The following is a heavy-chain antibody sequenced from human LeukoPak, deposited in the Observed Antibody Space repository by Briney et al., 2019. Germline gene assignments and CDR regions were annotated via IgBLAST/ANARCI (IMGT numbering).Heavy chain of an antibody. CDR3: ARRPFPDYCSGGSCYDWFDP. V-gene: IGHV4-34*01. CDR1: GGSFSGYY. D-gene: IGHD2-15*01. CDR2: INHSGST. J-gene: IGHJ5*02. Sequence: SETLSLTCAVYGGSFSGYYWSWIRQPPGKGLEWIGEINHSGSTNYNPSLKSRVTISVDTSKNQFSLKLSSVTAADTAVYYCARRPFPDYCSGGSCYDWFDPWGQGTLVTVSS.